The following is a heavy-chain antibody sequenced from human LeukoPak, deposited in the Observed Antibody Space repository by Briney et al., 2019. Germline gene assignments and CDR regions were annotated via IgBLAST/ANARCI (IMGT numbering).Heavy chain of an antibody. CDR1: GYSISSGYY. Sequence: SETLSLTCTVSGYSISSGYYWGWIRQPPGKGLEWIGTIYYSGSTYYNPSLKSRVTISVDTSKNQFSLKLSSVTAADTSVYYCARVGNTAYWYFDLWGRGTLVTVSS. CDR3: ARVGNTAYWYFDL. V-gene: IGHV4-38-2*02. J-gene: IGHJ2*01. D-gene: IGHD7-27*01. CDR2: IYYSGST.